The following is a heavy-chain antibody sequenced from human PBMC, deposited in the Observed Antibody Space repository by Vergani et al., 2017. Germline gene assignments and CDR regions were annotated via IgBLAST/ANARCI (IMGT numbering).Heavy chain of an antibody. V-gene: IGHV5-51*01. CDR3: ARHTTSGWYRSHFDY. CDR2: IYPGDSDT. D-gene: IGHD6-19*01. CDR1: GYSFISYW. Sequence: EVQLVQSGAEVKKPGESLRISCKGSGYSFISYWIGWVRQMPGKGLEWMGIIYPGDSDTRYSPSFQGKVTISADKSICTAYLQWSSLKASDTAMYYCARHTTSGWYRSHFDYWGQGTLVTVSS. J-gene: IGHJ4*02.